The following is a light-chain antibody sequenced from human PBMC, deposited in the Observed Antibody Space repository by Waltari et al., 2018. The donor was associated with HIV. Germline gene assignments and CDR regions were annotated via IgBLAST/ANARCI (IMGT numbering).Light chain of an antibody. CDR2: EVS. CDR3: SSYTSTSTGV. J-gene: IGLJ1*01. Sequence: QSALTPPASVSGSPGPAITISCTGTSSDVGGTHYVSWYQQHPGTAPKFMIYEVSNRHSGVSKRFSGSKSGNTASLTISGLQAEDEADYYCSSYTSTSTGVFGTGTKVTVL. CDR1: SSDVGGTHY. V-gene: IGLV2-14*01.